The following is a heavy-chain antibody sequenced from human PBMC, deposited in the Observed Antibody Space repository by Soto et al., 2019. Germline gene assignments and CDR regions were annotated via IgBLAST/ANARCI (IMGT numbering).Heavy chain of an antibody. D-gene: IGHD4-17*01. V-gene: IGHV4-59*08. CDR3: ARLIYGDYGAEWFDP. J-gene: IGHJ5*02. CDR2: IYYSGST. Sequence: SETLSLTCTVSGGSISSYYWSWIRQPPGKGLEWIGYIYYSGSTNYNPSLKSRVTISVDTSKNQFSLKLSSVTAADTAVYYCARLIYGDYGAEWFDPWGQGTLVTVSS. CDR1: GGSISSYY.